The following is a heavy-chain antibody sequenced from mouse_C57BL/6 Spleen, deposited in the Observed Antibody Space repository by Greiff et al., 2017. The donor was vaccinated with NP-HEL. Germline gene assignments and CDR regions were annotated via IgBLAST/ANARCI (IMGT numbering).Heavy chain of an antibody. CDR1: GFTFSDYG. D-gene: IGHD2-5*01. J-gene: IGHJ4*01. CDR2: ISSGSSTI. CDR3: ARPDGYSNFYYAMDY. Sequence: EVMLVESGGGLVKPGGSLKLSCAASGFTFSDYGMHWVRQAPEKGLEWVAYISSGSSTIYYADTVKGRFTISRDNAKNTLFLQMTSLRSEDTAMYYCARPDGYSNFYYAMDYWGQGTSVTVSS. V-gene: IGHV5-17*01.